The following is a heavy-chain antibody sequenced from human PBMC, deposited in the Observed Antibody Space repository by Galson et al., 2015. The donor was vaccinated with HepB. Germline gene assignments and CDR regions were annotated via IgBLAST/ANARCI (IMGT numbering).Heavy chain of an antibody. CDR3: AKDRAVWIQLWLSWYFDL. J-gene: IGHJ2*01. CDR1: GFTFSSYA. Sequence: LRLSCAASGFTFSSYAMSWVRQAPGKGLEWVSAISGSGGSTYYADSVKGRFTISRDNSKNTLYLQMNSLRAEDTAVYYCAKDRAVWIQLWLSWYFDLWGRGTLVTVSS. CDR2: ISGSGGST. V-gene: IGHV3-23*01. D-gene: IGHD5-18*01.